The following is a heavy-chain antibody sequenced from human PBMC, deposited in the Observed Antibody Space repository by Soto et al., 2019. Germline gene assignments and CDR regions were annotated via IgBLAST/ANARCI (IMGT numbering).Heavy chain of an antibody. CDR1: GFTFSSYG. CDR3: ARDRPYYDFWSGYPKYYYGMDV. Sequence: QVQLVESGGGVVQPGRSLGLSCAASGFTFSSYGMHWVRQAPGKGLEWVAVIWYDGSNKYYADSVKGRFTISRDNSKNTLYLQMNSLRAEDTAVYYCARDRPYYDFWSGYPKYYYGMDVWGQGTTVTVSS. J-gene: IGHJ6*02. V-gene: IGHV3-33*01. D-gene: IGHD3-3*01. CDR2: IWYDGSNK.